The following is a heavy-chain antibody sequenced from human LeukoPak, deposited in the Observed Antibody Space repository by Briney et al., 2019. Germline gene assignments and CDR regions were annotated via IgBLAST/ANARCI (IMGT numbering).Heavy chain of an antibody. D-gene: IGHD3-16*01. CDR3: ATQRGSYRWGTDFDY. CDR1: GYTFTDYY. Sequence: ASVKVSCKASGYTFTDYYMHWVRQAPGQGLEWMGWISPNSGGTNYAQKFQGRVTMTRDTSISTAYMELSRLRSDDTAVYYCATQRGSYRWGTDFDYWGQGTLVTVSS. V-gene: IGHV1-2*02. CDR2: ISPNSGGT. J-gene: IGHJ4*02.